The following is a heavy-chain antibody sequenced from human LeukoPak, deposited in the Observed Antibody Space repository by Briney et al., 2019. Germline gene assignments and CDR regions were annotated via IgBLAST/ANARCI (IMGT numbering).Heavy chain of an antibody. CDR3: ATGLNFRSGVTSGNYYYYIDV. CDR1: GESFSGYY. D-gene: IGHD1-1*01. J-gene: IGHJ6*03. V-gene: IGHV4-34*01. Sequence: SETLSLTCAVYGESFSGYYWNSIRQPPGGGLGWVGEISHSGGTNYNPSLKSRVTISLETSKKQFSLKMNSVTAADTSVYYCATGLNFRSGVTSGNYYYYIDVWGKGTTVTVSS. CDR2: ISHSGGT.